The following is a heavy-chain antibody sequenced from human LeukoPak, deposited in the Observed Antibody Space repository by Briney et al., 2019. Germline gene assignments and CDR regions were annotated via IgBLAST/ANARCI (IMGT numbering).Heavy chain of an antibody. CDR1: GFTFSSYG. D-gene: IGHD4-17*01. V-gene: IGHV3-30*02. CDR3: AKDLYGVPYNWFDP. CDR2: IRYDGSNK. Sequence: GGSLRLSCAASGFTFSSYGMHWVRQAPGKGLEWVAFIRYDGSNKYYADSVKGRFTISRDNSKDTLYLQMNSLRAEDTAVYYCAKDLYGVPYNWFDPWGQGTLVTVSS. J-gene: IGHJ5*02.